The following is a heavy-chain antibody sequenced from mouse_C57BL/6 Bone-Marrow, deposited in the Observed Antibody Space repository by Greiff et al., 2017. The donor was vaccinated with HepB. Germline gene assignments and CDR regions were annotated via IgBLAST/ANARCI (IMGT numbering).Heavy chain of an antibody. V-gene: IGHV1-4*01. Sequence: VQLQQSGAELAGPGASVKMSCKASGYTFTSYTMHWVKQRPGQGLEWIGYINPSSGYTKYNQKFKDKATLTADKSSSTAYMQLSSLTSEDSAVYYCARRLKNYPTAMDYWGQGTSVTVSS. CDR2: INPSSGYT. CDR1: GYTFTSYT. CDR3: ARRLKNYPTAMDY. D-gene: IGHD1-2*01. J-gene: IGHJ4*01.